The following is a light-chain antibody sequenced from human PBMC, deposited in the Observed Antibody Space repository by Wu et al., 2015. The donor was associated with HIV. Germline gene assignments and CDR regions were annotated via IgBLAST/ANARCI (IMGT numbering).Light chain of an antibody. V-gene: IGKV3-15*01. J-gene: IGKJ3*01. CDR1: QSVSNN. CDR2: GAS. Sequence: EVVLTQSPATLSLSPGQRATLSCRASQSVSNNLAWYQQIPGQPPRLLIYGASTRATGVPARFSGSGSGTEFTLTISSLQSEDFAIHFCQQYNNWPPTFGPGTKVDIK. CDR3: QQYNNWPPT.